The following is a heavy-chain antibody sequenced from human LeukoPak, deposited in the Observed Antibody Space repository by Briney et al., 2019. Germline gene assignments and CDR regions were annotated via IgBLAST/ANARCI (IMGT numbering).Heavy chain of an antibody. CDR1: GYTLTELS. CDR2: FDPEGGET. CDR3: ATVSGDIVAPFLGY. V-gene: IGHV1-24*01. D-gene: IGHD5-12*01. Sequence: ASVKVSCKVSGYTLTELSMHWVRQAPGKGLEWMGGFDPEGGETIYAQKFQGRVTMTEDTSTDTAYMELSSLRSEDTAVYYCATVSGDIVAPFLGYWGQGTLVTVSS. J-gene: IGHJ4*02.